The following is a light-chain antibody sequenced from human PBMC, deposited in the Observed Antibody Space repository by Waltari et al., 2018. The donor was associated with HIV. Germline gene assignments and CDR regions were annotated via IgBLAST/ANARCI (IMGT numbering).Light chain of an antibody. CDR3: QQYNTWPLT. CDR2: GAS. J-gene: IGKJ1*01. CDR1: RRVGSS. V-gene: IGKV3-15*01. Sequence: EVVMTQSPAPLLESPGKTANLSCRASRRVGSSLAWYHQKPGRGPRLLIYGASSRASDVPPTFSGSGAGTDFSLSISSLRSDDLGIYYCQQYNTWPLTFGRGTTVEIK.